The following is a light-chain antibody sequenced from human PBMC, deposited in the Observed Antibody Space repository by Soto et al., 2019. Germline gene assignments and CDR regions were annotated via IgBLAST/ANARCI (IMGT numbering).Light chain of an antibody. J-gene: IGKJ1*01. CDR2: GAS. V-gene: IGKV3-20*01. CDR3: QQYGSSGT. CDR1: HSVSSSY. Sequence: EIVLTQSPGTLSLSPGERATLSCRASHSVSSSYLAWYQQKPGQAPRLLIYGASSRATGIPDRFSGSGSRTDFTLTISRLEPEDFAVYYCQQYGSSGTFGQGTKVDIK.